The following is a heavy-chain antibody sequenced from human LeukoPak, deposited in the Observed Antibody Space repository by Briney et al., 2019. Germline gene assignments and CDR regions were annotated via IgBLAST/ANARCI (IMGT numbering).Heavy chain of an antibody. J-gene: IGHJ6*02. Sequence: PGESLRISCKGSGYSFTSYWIGLVRQMPGKGLEWMGIIYPDDSDTRYNPSFQGQVTISADKSISTAYLQWSSLKASDTAMYYCARHGVLVSTAIGGMDVWGQETTVTVSS. V-gene: IGHV5-51*01. D-gene: IGHD2-2*02. CDR3: ARHGVLVSTAIGGMDV. CDR2: IYPDDSDT. CDR1: GYSFTSYW.